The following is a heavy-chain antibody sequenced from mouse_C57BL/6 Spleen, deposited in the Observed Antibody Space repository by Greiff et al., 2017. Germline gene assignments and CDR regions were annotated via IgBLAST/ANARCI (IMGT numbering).Heavy chain of an antibody. D-gene: IGHD4-1*01. CDR1: GYTFTSYG. CDR3: ARSWAYAMDY. J-gene: IGHJ4*01. V-gene: IGHV1-81*01. Sequence: VMLVESGAELARPGASVKLSCKASGYTFTSYGISWVKQRTGQGLEWIGEIYPRSGNTYYNEKFKGKATLTADKSSSTAYMELRSLTSEDSAVYFCARSWAYAMDYWGQGTSVTVSS. CDR2: IYPRSGNT.